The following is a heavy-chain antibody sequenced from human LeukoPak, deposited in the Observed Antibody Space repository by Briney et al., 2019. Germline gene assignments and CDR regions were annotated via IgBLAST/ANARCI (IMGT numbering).Heavy chain of an antibody. Sequence: GGSLRLSCVASGFTFNAYGMNWVRQPPGKGLEWVSSVSGRGDNTYYADSVKGRFTISRDNSKNTLYLQMNSLRAEDTAVYYCAKPLAVAGAFDIWGQGTMVTVSS. D-gene: IGHD6-19*01. V-gene: IGHV3-23*01. CDR1: GFTFNAYG. CDR2: VSGRGDNT. CDR3: AKPLAVAGAFDI. J-gene: IGHJ3*02.